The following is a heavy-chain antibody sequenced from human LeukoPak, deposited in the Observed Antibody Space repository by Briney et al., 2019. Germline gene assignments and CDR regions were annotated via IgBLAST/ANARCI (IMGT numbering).Heavy chain of an antibody. Sequence: SETLSLTCTVSGGSISSYYWSWIRQPAGKGLEWIGRIYTSGSTNYNPSLKSRVTMSVDTSKNQFSLKLSSVTAADTAVYYCARVIQTYYYDSSGPYGHYYYYYMDVWGKGTTVTVSS. V-gene: IGHV4-4*07. CDR3: ARVIQTYYYDSSGPYGHYYYYYMDV. CDR1: GGSISSYY. D-gene: IGHD3-22*01. J-gene: IGHJ6*03. CDR2: IYTSGST.